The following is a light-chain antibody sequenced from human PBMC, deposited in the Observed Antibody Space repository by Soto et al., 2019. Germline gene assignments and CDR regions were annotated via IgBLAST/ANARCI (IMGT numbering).Light chain of an antibody. J-gene: IGLJ1*01. V-gene: IGLV2-14*01. CDR2: EVN. CDR1: SSDVGGYNY. CDR3: SSYTSSSTGV. Sequence: QSVLTQHASVSGSPGQSITISCTGASSDVGGYNYVSWYQQHPGKAPKLMIYEVNYRPSGVSNRFSGSKSGNTASLTISGLQAEDEADYYCSSYTSSSTGVFGTGTKVTVL.